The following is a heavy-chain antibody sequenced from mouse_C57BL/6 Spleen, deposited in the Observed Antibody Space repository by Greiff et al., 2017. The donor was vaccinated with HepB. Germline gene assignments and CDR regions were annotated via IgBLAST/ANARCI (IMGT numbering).Heavy chain of an antibody. J-gene: IGHJ1*03. D-gene: IGHD2-2*01. CDR1: GYTFTSYD. Sequence: VKLMESGPELVKPGASVKLSCKASGYTFTSYDINWVKQRPGQGLEWIGWIYPRDGSTKYNEKFKGKATLTVDTSSSTAYMELHSLTSEDSAVYFCARWLRGGYWYFDVWGTGTTVTVSS. V-gene: IGHV1-85*01. CDR2: IYPRDGST. CDR3: ARWLRGGYWYFDV.